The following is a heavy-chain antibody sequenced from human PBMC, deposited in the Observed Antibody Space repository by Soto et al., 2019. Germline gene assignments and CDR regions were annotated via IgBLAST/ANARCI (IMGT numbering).Heavy chain of an antibody. V-gene: IGHV4-39*01. J-gene: IGHJ5*02. CDR1: SGSISSSSYY. D-gene: IGHD6-13*01. Sequence: KPSETLSLTCTVSSGSISSSSYYWGWIRQPPGKGLEWIGSIYYSGSTYYNPPLKSQVTISVDTSKNHFSLKLSSVTAADTAVYYCARHQRGSSWTLNWFDPWGQGTLVTVSS. CDR2: IYYSGST. CDR3: ARHQRGSSWTLNWFDP.